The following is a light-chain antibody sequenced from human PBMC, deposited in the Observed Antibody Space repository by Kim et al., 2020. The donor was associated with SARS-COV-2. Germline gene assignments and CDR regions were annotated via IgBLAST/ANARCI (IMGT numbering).Light chain of an antibody. V-gene: IGKV1-39*01. J-gene: IGKJ2*01. CDR2: AAS. Sequence: SASLGDSVTITCRASQSISSYLNWYQQKPGKAPKALIYAASSLQSGVPSRFSGSGSGTDFTLTITNLQPEDFSTYYCQQSYSTPYTFGQGTKLEI. CDR1: QSISSY. CDR3: QQSYSTPYT.